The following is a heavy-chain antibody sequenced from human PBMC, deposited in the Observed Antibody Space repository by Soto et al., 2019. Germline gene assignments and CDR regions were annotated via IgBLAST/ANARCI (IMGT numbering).Heavy chain of an antibody. J-gene: IGHJ4*02. CDR3: ARGGRITGTDFDY. V-gene: IGHV4-59*01. Sequence: SETLSLTCTVSGGSISSYYWSCIRQHPGKGLEWIGYIYYSGSTYYNPSLKSRVTISVDTSKNQFSLKLSSVTAADTAVYYCARGGRITGTDFDYLGQGTLVTVSS. D-gene: IGHD1-7*01. CDR2: IYYSGST. CDR1: GGSISSYY.